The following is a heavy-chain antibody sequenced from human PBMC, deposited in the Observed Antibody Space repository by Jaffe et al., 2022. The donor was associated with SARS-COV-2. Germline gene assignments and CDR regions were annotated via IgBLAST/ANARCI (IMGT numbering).Heavy chain of an antibody. Sequence: QLQLQESGPGLVKPSETLSLTCTVSGGSISSSGYYWGWIRQPPGKGLEWIGHIYYSGGTYYNPSLKSRVTIFVDTSKNQFSLKVSSVTAADTAVYYCATYVTASVSFDNWGQGTLVTVSS. V-gene: IGHV4-39*01. CDR2: IYYSGGT. CDR3: ATYVTASVSFDN. J-gene: IGHJ4*02. D-gene: IGHD3-10*02. CDR1: GGSISSSGYY.